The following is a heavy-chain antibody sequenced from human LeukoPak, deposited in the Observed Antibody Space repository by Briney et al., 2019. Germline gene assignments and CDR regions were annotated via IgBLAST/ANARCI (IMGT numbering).Heavy chain of an antibody. V-gene: IGHV3-23*01. D-gene: IGHD5-18*01. CDR3: AKDHGYGQQGY. Sequence: AGGSLRLSGAASGFTFSSSAMSWVRQVPGKGLEWVSAISGSGGSTFYADSVKGRFTISRDNSKNTLYLQMNSLRAEDTALYYCAKDHGYGQQGYWGQGTLVTVSS. CDR1: GFTFSSSA. CDR2: ISGSGGST. J-gene: IGHJ4*02.